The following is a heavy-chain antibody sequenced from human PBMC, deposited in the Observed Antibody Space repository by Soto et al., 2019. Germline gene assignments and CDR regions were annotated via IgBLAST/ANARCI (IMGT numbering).Heavy chain of an antibody. D-gene: IGHD3-22*01. CDR3: ASGSYYYDSSGYYLFDY. V-gene: IGHV6-1*01. CDR1: GDSVSGNSAT. J-gene: IGHJ4*02. Sequence: SQTLSLTCAISGDSVSGNSATWNWIRQSPSRSLEWLGRTYYRSKWYNDYAVSVKSRITINPDTSKNQFSLQLNPVTPEDTAVYYCASGSYYYDSSGYYLFDYWGQRTSVTGSS. CDR2: TYYRSKWYN.